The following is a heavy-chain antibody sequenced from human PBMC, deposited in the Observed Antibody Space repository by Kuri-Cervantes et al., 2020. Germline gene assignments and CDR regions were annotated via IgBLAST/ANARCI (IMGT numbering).Heavy chain of an antibody. CDR1: GYSFTSYW. Sequence: GESMKTSSEGSGYSFTSYWIGWVRHMPGKVLEWMGLIYPGDSDARHGPSFQGQVTMTADKSISTAYVQWSSLKASDTAIYYCARRGLDDAAFDIWGQGTVVTVSS. V-gene: IGHV5-51*01. D-gene: IGHD3-10*01. CDR3: ARRGLDDAAFDI. J-gene: IGHJ3*02. CDR2: IYPGDSDA.